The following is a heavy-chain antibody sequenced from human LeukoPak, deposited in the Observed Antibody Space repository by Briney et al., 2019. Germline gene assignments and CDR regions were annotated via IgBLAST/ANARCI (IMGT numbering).Heavy chain of an antibody. Sequence: SVKVSCKASGGSFSSNIIGWVRQAPGQGLEWMGGIVPIFGKTKYAQKLQGRVTMTTDTSTSTAYMELRSLRSDDTAVYYCARDQRYCSGGSCPDYYYYGMDVWGQGTTVTVSS. CDR3: ARDQRYCSGGSCPDYYYYGMDV. CDR1: GGSFSSNI. D-gene: IGHD2-15*01. CDR2: IVPIFGKT. J-gene: IGHJ6*02. V-gene: IGHV1-69*05.